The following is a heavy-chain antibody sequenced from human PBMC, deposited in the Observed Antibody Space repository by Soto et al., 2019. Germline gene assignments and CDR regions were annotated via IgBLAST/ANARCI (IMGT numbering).Heavy chain of an antibody. V-gene: IGHV4-30-4*01. CDR1: GGSISSGDYY. Sequence: PSETLSLTCSVSGGSISSGDYYWSWIRQPPGKGLEWIGYIYYSGSTYYNPSLKSRVTISVDTSKNQFSLKLSSVTAADTAVYYCARVNDYGDYNVYRFDYWGQGTPVTVSS. D-gene: IGHD4-17*01. CDR3: ARVNDYGDYNVYRFDY. J-gene: IGHJ4*02. CDR2: IYYSGST.